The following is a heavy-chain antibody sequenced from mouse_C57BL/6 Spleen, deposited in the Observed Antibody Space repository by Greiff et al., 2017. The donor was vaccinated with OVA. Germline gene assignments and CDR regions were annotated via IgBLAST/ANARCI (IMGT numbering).Heavy chain of an antibody. CDR2: IHPSDSDT. V-gene: IGHV1-74*01. D-gene: IGHD3-2*02. CDR3: AMTAQAYYAMDY. Sequence: QVHVKQSGAELVKPGASVKVSCKASGYTFTSYWMHWVKQRPGQGLEWIGRIHPSDSDTNYNQKFKGKATLTVDKSSSTAYMQLSSLTSEDSAVYYCAMTAQAYYAMDYWGQGTSVTVSS. J-gene: IGHJ4*01. CDR1: GYTFTSYW.